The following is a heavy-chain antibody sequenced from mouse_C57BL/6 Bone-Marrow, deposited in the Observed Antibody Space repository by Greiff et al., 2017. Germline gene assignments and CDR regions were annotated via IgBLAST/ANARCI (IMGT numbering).Heavy chain of an antibody. CDR2: ISSGGSTI. D-gene: IGHD2-3*01. CDR1: GFTFSDYG. J-gene: IGHJ4*01. CDR3: ARDWLLRNYAMDY. Sequence: EVKLEESGGGLVKPGGSLKLSCAASGFTFSDYGMHWVRQAPEKGLEWVAYISSGGSTIYYADTVKGRFTISRDNAKNTLFLQMTSLRSEDTAMYYCARDWLLRNYAMDYWGQGTSVTVSS. V-gene: IGHV5-17*01.